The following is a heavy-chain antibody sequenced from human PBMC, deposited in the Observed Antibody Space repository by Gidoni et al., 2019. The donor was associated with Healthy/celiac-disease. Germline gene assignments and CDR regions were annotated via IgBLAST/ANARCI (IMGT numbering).Heavy chain of an antibody. CDR3: ARFPKAREGSGSYPNWFDP. Sequence: QVQLVQSGAEVKKPGASVKVSCKASGYTFTSYGISWVRQAPGQGLEWMGWISAYNGNTNYAQKLQGRVTMTTDTSTSTAYMELRSLRSDDTAVYYCARFPKAREGSGSYPNWFDPWGQGTLVTVSS. CDR1: GYTFTSYG. J-gene: IGHJ5*02. V-gene: IGHV1-18*01. CDR2: ISAYNGNT. D-gene: IGHD3-10*01.